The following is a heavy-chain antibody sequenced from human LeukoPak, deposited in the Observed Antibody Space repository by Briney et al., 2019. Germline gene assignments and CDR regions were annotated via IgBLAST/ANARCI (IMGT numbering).Heavy chain of an antibody. J-gene: IGHJ6*03. D-gene: IGHD2-2*01. CDR1: GFTFSSYA. V-gene: IGHV3-23*01. Sequence: GGSLRLSCAASGFTFSSYAMSWVRQAPGKGLEWVSAISGSGGSTYCADSVKGRFTISRDNSRNTLYLQMNSLRADDTAVYYCAKALGYQLSYMDVWGKGTTVTVSS. CDR2: ISGSGGST. CDR3: AKALGYQLSYMDV.